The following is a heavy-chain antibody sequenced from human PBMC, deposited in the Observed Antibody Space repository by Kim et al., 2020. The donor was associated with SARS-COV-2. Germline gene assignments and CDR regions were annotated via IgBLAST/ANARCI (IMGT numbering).Heavy chain of an antibody. CDR2: INPNSGGT. CDR1: GYTFTSYY. CDR3: ARVVADSTSWYNEGGDYYYHGMDV. V-gene: IGHV1-2*06. D-gene: IGHD6-13*01. Sequence: ASVKVSCKASGYTFTSYYIHWVRQTPGQGLEWMGRINPNSGGTNYAQKFQGRVTMTRDTSISTAYMELSSLRSDDRAVYYCARVVADSTSWYNEGGDYYYHGMDVWGQGTPVAVSS. J-gene: IGHJ6*02.